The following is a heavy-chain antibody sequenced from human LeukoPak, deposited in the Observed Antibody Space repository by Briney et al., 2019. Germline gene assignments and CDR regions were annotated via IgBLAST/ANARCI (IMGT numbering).Heavy chain of an antibody. J-gene: IGHJ4*02. CDR1: GGTFSSYA. CDR3: ARGRPEYYFDY. CDR2: IIPIFGTA. Sequence: SVKVSCKASGGTFSSYAISWVRQAPGQGLEWMGGIIPIFGTANHAQKFRGRVTITADESTSTAYMELSSLRSEDTAVYYCARGRPEYYFDYWGQGTLVTVSS. V-gene: IGHV1-69*13.